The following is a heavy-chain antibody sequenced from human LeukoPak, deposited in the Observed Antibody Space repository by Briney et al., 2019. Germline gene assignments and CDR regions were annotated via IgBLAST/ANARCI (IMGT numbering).Heavy chain of an antibody. CDR2: IIPIFGTA. Sequence: SVKVSCKASGGTFSSYAISWVRQAPGQGLEWMGGIIPIFGTANYAQKFQGRVTITADESTSTAYMELSSLRSEDTAAYYCARGRYDSSGYYPPYYYYYMDVWGKGTTVTVSS. CDR3: ARGRYDSSGYYPPYYYYYMDV. V-gene: IGHV1-69*13. J-gene: IGHJ6*03. D-gene: IGHD3-22*01. CDR1: GGTFSSYA.